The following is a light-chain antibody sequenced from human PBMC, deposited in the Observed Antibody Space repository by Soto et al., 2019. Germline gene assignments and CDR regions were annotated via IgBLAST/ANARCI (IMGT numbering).Light chain of an antibody. CDR3: CSYGGSYTWV. CDR2: EDS. Sequence: QSALTQPASVSGSPGQSITISCTGTSSDIGNYNLVSWYQQHPGKAPKLMIHEDSKRPSGVSNRFSGSKSGNTASLTISGLRTEDEADYYCCSYGGSYTWVFGGGTKLTVL. J-gene: IGLJ3*02. V-gene: IGLV2-23*01. CDR1: SSDIGNYNL.